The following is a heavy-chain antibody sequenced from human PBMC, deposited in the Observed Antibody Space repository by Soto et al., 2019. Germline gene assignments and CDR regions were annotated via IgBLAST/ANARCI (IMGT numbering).Heavy chain of an antibody. Sequence: QVQLVQSGAEVKKPGASVKVSCKASGYTFTSYGISWVRQAPGQGLEWMVWISAYNGNTNYAQKLQGRVTMTTDTSTSTAYMELRSLRSDDTAVYYCARKTVIVGATNYYYGMDVWGQGTTVTVSS. CDR2: ISAYNGNT. V-gene: IGHV1-18*01. CDR3: ARKTVIVGATNYYYGMDV. J-gene: IGHJ6*02. D-gene: IGHD1-26*01. CDR1: GYTFTSYG.